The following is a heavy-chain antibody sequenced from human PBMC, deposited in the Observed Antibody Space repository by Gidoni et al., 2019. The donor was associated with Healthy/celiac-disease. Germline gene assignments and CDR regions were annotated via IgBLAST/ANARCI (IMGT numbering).Heavy chain of an antibody. V-gene: IGHV3-11*05. J-gene: IGHJ3*02. CDR2: ISSSSSYT. D-gene: IGHD2-2*01. Sequence: QVQLVASGGGLVKPGGSLRLSCAASGFNFSDYYLSWIRQAPGKGLEWVSYISSSSSYTNYADSVKGRFTISRDNAKNSLYLQMNSLRAEDTAVYYCARDPSVYCSSTSCSAGAFDIWGQGTMVTVSS. CDR3: ARDPSVYCSSTSCSAGAFDI. CDR1: GFNFSDYY.